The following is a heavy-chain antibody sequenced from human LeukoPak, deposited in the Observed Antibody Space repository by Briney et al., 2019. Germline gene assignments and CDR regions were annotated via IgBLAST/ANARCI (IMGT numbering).Heavy chain of an antibody. CDR1: GGSISSSSYY. CDR3: ARDRSPYYYDSSGSWSAFDI. CDR2: IYYSGST. V-gene: IGHV4-39*02. D-gene: IGHD3-22*01. J-gene: IGHJ3*02. Sequence: KASETLSLTCTVSGGSISSSSYYWGWIRQPPGKGLEWIGSIYYSGSTYYNPSLKSRVTISVDTSKNQFSLKLSSVTAADTAVYYCARDRSPYYYDSSGSWSAFDIWGQGTMVTVSS.